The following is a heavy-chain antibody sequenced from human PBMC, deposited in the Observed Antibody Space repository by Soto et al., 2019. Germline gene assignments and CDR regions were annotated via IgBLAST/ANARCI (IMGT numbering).Heavy chain of an antibody. CDR1: GGSISSGGYY. D-gene: IGHD2-15*01. CDR3: ARSRGYCSGGSCYSLAFDI. V-gene: IGHV4-31*03. Sequence: SETLSLTCTVSGGSISSGGYYWSWIRQHPGKGLEWIGYIYYSGSTYYNPSLKSRVTISVDTSKNQFSLKLSSVTAADTAVYYCARSRGYCSGGSCYSLAFDIWGQGTMVTVSS. CDR2: IYYSGST. J-gene: IGHJ3*02.